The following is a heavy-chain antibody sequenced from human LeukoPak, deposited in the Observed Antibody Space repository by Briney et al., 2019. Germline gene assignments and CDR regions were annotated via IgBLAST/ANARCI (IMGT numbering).Heavy chain of an antibody. CDR1: GFTFNTYA. J-gene: IGHJ4*02. CDR2: IWYDGSDK. Sequence: GGSLRLSCAASGFTFNTYAMHWVRQAPGKGLEWVAIIWYDGSDKYYADSVRGRFTISRDNSKNTLYLQMNSLRAEDTAVYYCGRETEAGGSLGYWGQGTLVTVSS. CDR3: GRETEAGGSLGY. V-gene: IGHV3-33*01. D-gene: IGHD2-15*01.